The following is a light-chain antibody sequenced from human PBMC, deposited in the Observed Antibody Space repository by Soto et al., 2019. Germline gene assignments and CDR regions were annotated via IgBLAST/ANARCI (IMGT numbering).Light chain of an antibody. Sequence: QSALTQPRSVSGSPGQSVTISCTGTSSDVGGYNYVSWYQQHPGKAPKLMLYDVSKRPSGVPDRFSGSKSVNTASLTISGLQADDEADYYCCSYAGSYTWVFGGGTKLTVL. CDR3: CSYAGSYTWV. CDR1: SSDVGGYNY. V-gene: IGLV2-11*01. J-gene: IGLJ2*01. CDR2: DVS.